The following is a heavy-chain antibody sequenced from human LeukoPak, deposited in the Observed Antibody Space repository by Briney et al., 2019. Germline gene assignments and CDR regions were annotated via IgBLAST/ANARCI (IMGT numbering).Heavy chain of an antibody. CDR2: IYYSGST. CDR3: ARGRITMVRGVIMDDAFDI. CDR1: GGSISSYY. Sequence: SETLSLTCTVSGGSISSYYWSWIRQPPGKGLEWIGYIYYSGSTNYNPSLKSRVTISVDTSKNQFSLKLSSVTAAGTAVYYCARGRITMVRGVIMDDAFDIWGQGTMVTVSS. V-gene: IGHV4-59*08. J-gene: IGHJ3*02. D-gene: IGHD3-10*01.